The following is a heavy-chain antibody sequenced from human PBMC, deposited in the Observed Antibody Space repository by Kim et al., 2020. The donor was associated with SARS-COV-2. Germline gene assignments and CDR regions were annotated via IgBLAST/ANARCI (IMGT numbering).Heavy chain of an antibody. CDR3: AKVGTGYWYFDL. CDR1: GFTFSGYA. D-gene: IGHD7-27*01. J-gene: IGHJ2*01. V-gene: IGHV3-23*01. CDR2: ISGAGGST. Sequence: GGSLRLSCAASGFTFSGYAMSWVRQAPGKGLEWVSGISGAGGSTYYADPVKGRFTISRDNSKNTLYVQMNSLRADDTAVYYCAKVGTGYWYFDLWGRGTLVTVSS.